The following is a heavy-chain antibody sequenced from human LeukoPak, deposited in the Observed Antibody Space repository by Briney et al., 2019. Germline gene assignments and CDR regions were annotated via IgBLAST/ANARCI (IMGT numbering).Heavy chain of an antibody. D-gene: IGHD2-2*01. V-gene: IGHV4-39*01. CDR3: ARHEMVVVVPAALGLFDY. Sequence: SETLSLTCTVSGGSINSALYYWAWIRQTPEQQLEWIGSVSHDGITKYSPSLGGRVSLSADTSKNAFFMEVHSVTAADSAVYYCARHEMVVVVPAALGLFDYWGQGTLVTVSS. J-gene: IGHJ4*02. CDR1: GGSINSALYY. CDR2: VSHDGIT.